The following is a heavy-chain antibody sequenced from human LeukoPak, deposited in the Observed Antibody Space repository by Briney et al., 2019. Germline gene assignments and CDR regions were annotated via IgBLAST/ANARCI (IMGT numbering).Heavy chain of an antibody. CDR3: ARDGYYGSGSYYLIDY. D-gene: IGHD3-10*01. Sequence: ASVKVSCKASGYTFTNYGITWVRQAPGRGLEWVGWISPFNGNTNSAQKLQDRVTMTTDPSTSTAYMELRSLRSDDTAIYYCARDGYYGSGSYYLIDYWGQGSLVTVSS. V-gene: IGHV1-18*04. J-gene: IGHJ4*02. CDR2: ISPFNGNT. CDR1: GYTFTNYG.